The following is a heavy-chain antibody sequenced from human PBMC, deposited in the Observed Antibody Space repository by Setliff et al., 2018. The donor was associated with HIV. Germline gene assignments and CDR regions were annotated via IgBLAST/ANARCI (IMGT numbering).Heavy chain of an antibody. Sequence: SETLSLTCTVSGGSIRSSSYYWGWIRQPPGKGLEWIGSIYYSGSTYYNPSLKSRVTISVDTSKNQISLRLRSVTAADTAVYYCARAYGSERLNWFDPWGQGTLVTVSS. D-gene: IGHD3-10*01. V-gene: IGHV4-39*07. CDR3: ARAYGSERLNWFDP. CDR2: IYYSGST. CDR1: GGSIRSSSYY. J-gene: IGHJ5*02.